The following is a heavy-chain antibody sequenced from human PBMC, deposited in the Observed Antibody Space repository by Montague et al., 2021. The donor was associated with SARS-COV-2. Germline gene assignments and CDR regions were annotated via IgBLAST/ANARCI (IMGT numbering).Heavy chain of an antibody. CDR3: VGAPNEYYFDY. CDR2: ISPTGST. V-gene: IGHV4-34*01. J-gene: IGHJ4*02. Sequence: SETLSLTCDVYGGSFSRYFWSWIRQPPGRGLELIGHISPTGSTSYNPSLDSRVTISLDTSKSRLSLELTSVTVADTSIYFCVGAPNEYYFDYWGQGTPVSVSS. CDR1: GGSFSRYF. D-gene: IGHD3-16*01.